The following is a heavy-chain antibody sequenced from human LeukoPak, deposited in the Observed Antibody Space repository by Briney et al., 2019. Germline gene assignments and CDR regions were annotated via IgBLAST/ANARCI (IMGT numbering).Heavy chain of an antibody. V-gene: IGHV4-39*07. CDR1: GGSISSSSYY. CDR2: IYYSGST. D-gene: IGHD2-15*01. J-gene: IGHJ5*02. Sequence: SETLSLTCTASGGSISSSSYYWGWIRQPPGKGLVWIGSIYYSGSTYYNPSLKSRVTISVDTSKNQFSLKLSSVTAADTAVYYCARDPVAAYNWFDPWGQGTLVTVSS. CDR3: ARDPVAAYNWFDP.